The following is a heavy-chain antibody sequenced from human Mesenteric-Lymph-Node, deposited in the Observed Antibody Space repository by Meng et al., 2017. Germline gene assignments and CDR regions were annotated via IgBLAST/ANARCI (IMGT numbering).Heavy chain of an antibody. CDR2: IYYSGST. Sequence: QGQVQESGQGLVKPSEPLSLTCVVSGGSISSRSYYWGWIRQPPGKGLEWIGSIYYSGSTYYNPSLKSRVTISVDTSKNQFFLKLSSVTAADTAVYYCARQSGYFDYWGQGTLVTVSS. CDR1: GGSISSRSYY. V-gene: IGHV4-39*01. J-gene: IGHJ4*02. D-gene: IGHD3-10*01. CDR3: ARQSGYFDY.